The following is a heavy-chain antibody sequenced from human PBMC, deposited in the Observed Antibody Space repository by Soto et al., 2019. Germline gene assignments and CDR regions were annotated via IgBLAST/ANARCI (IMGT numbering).Heavy chain of an antibody. J-gene: IGHJ4*02. Sequence: PGESLKISCKGSGYNFASYWIGWVRQMPWKGLEWMGIIHPGDSDTRYSPSFQGQVTISVDKSISTAYLQWSSLKASDTAMYYCARQGYCSGGRCPLQYWGQGTLVTVSS. CDR2: IHPGDSDT. CDR3: ARQGYCSGGRCPLQY. D-gene: IGHD2-15*01. V-gene: IGHV5-51*01. CDR1: GYNFASYW.